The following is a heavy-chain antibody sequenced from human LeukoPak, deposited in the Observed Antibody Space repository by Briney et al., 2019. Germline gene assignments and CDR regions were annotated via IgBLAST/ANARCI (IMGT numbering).Heavy chain of an antibody. Sequence: GGSPRLSCAVSGFTFSSYSVNWVRQAPGKGLEWVSSISSSSSYIYYAYSVKGRFTISRDNTKNALYLQMNRLRAEDTAVYYCAGVNRGSENYFDYWGQGTLVTDSS. V-gene: IGHV3-21*01. CDR3: AGVNRGSENYFDY. CDR1: GFTFSSYS. J-gene: IGHJ4*02. CDR2: ISSSSSYI. D-gene: IGHD2-15*01.